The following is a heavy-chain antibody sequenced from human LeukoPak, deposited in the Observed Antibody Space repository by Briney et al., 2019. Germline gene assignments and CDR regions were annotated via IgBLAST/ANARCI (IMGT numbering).Heavy chain of an antibody. V-gene: IGHV4-34*01. CDR3: ARGNNGDRPPDAFDI. Sequence: SETLSLTCAVYGGSFSGYYWSWIRQPPGKGLEWIGEINHSGSTNYNPSLKSRVTISVDTSKNQFSLKLGSVTAADTAVYYCARGNNGDRPPDAFDIWGQGTMVTVSS. CDR2: INHSGST. J-gene: IGHJ3*02. CDR1: GGSFSGYY. D-gene: IGHD4-17*01.